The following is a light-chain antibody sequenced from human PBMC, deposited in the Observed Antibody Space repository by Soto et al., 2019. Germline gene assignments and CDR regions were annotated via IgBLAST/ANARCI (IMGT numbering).Light chain of an antibody. CDR1: QSVSSSY. Sequence: EIVLTQSPGTLSLSPGERATLSCRASQSVSSSYLAWYQQKPGQAPRLLIYGASSRATGIPDRFSGSGSGTDFTLTINSLQSEDFAVYYCQQYSNWPLTFGGGTKVDIK. J-gene: IGKJ4*01. CDR3: QQYSNWPLT. V-gene: IGKV3-20*01. CDR2: GAS.